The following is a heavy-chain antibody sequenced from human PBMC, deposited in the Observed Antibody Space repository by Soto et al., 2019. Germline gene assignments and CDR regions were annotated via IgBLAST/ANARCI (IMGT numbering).Heavy chain of an antibody. V-gene: IGHV4-59*01. CDR3: ARMRWGCSGGSCYSHFDY. CDR2: IYYSGST. Sequence: TLSLTCTVSGGSISSYYWSWIRQPPGKGLEWIGYIYYSGSTNYNPSLKSRVTISVDTSKNQFSLKLSSVTAADTAVYYCARMRWGCSGGSCYSHFDYWGQGTLVTVSS. D-gene: IGHD2-15*01. CDR1: GGSISSYY. J-gene: IGHJ4*02.